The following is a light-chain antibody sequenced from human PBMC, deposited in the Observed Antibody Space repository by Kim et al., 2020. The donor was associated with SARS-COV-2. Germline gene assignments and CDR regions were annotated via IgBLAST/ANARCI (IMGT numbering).Light chain of an antibody. CDR3: NSRDSTDNLV. J-gene: IGLJ2*01. CDR1: SLRSYY. CDR2: GKN. V-gene: IGLV3-19*01. Sequence: SSELTQDPAVSVALGQTVRITCQGDSLRSYYATWYQQKPGQAPILVIYGKNNRPSGIPDRFSGSSSGNTASLTITGTQAGDEADYYCNSRDSTDNLVFGG.